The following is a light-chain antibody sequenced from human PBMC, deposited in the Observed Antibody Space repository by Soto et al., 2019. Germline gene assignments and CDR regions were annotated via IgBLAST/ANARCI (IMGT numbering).Light chain of an antibody. CDR3: CAYAGRYTYV. CDR1: SSDVGGYNY. CDR2: DVS. Sequence: SALTQPRSVSGSPGQSVTLSCTGTSSDVGGYNYVSWYQQHPGKAPKVMIYDVSKRPSGVPDRFSGSRSGNTASLTISGLQAEDEADYYCCAYAGRYTYVFGTGTKVTV. J-gene: IGLJ1*01. V-gene: IGLV2-11*01.